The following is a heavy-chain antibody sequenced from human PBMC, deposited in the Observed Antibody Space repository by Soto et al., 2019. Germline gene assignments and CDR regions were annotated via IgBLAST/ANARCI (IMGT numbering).Heavy chain of an antibody. CDR1: GGSLNNYN. Sequence: SETLSLTCTVSGGSLNNYNWNWIRQSAGTGLEWIGRIYSSGKTYYNPSLKSRVTLSLDMLNNQISLKVTSVTAADTAMYYCARERTYQMFDDDALDFWGLGTMVTVSS. J-gene: IGHJ3*01. CDR3: ARERTYQMFDDDALDF. D-gene: IGHD2-2*01. V-gene: IGHV4-4*07. CDR2: IYSSGKT.